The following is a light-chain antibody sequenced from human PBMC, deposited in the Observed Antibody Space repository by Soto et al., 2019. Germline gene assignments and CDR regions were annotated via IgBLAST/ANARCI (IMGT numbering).Light chain of an antibody. V-gene: IGKV3-20*01. Sequence: EIVLTQSPGTLSLSPGERATLSCRASQSVSSNNLAWYQQRPGQAPRVVIYGASTRATGILERFSGSGSGTDLTLTISRLEPEDFAVYYCQQCGRSPFTFGPGTKVDIK. CDR2: GAS. J-gene: IGKJ3*01. CDR3: QQCGRSPFT. CDR1: QSVSSNN.